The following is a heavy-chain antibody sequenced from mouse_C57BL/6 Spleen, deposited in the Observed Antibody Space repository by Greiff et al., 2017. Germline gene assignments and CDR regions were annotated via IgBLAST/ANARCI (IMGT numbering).Heavy chain of an antibody. Sequence: QVQLQQSGAELVRPGASVKMSCKASGYTFTDYYINWVKQRPGQGLEWIARIYPGSGNTYYNEKFKGKATLTAEKSSSTAYMQLSSLTSEDSAVYFCARSYGSSEYYFDYWGQGTTLTVSS. J-gene: IGHJ2*01. D-gene: IGHD1-1*01. CDR2: IYPGSGNT. CDR3: ARSYGSSEYYFDY. CDR1: GYTFTDYY. V-gene: IGHV1-76*01.